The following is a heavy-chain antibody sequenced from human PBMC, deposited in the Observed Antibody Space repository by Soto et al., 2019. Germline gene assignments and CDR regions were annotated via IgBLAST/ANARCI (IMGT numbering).Heavy chain of an antibody. CDR1: GFTFSSYW. CDR3: ARDGLGGSDDRRHDF. CDR2: INPDGSEK. D-gene: IGHD5-12*01. J-gene: IGHJ4*02. Sequence: GGSLRLSCAASGFTFSSYWMTWVRQAPGEGLEWVAKINPDGSEKRHVDSVKGRFSISRDNTKNSLYRQMNSLRVEDTAIYYCARDGLGGSDDRRHDFWGQGILVTVSS. V-gene: IGHV3-7*01.